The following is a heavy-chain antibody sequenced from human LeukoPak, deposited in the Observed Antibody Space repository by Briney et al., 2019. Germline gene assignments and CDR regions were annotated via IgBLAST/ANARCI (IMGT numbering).Heavy chain of an antibody. Sequence: GRSLRLSCAASGFTFSSYAISWVRQAPGQGLEWMGGIIPIFGTANYAQKFQGRVTITADESTSTAYMELSSLRSEDTAVYYCARDGSKIAAADYYYYYYYGMDVWGQGTTVTVSS. V-gene: IGHV1-69*01. J-gene: IGHJ6*02. CDR2: IIPIFGTA. CDR3: ARDGSKIAAADYYYYYYYGMDV. CDR1: GFTFSSYA. D-gene: IGHD6-13*01.